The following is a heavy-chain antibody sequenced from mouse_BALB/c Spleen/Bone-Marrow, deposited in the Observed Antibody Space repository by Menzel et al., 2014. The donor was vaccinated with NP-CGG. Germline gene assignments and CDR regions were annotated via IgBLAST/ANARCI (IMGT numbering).Heavy chain of an antibody. CDR1: GYTFTSYF. CDR3: TRSGPGFAY. J-gene: IGHJ3*01. CDR2: INPSSGGT. Sequence: VQLQQSGAELVKPGASVKLSCKASGYTFTSYFLYWVKQRPGQGLEWIGEINPSSGGTNFNEKFKSKATLTIDKSSSTVYMQLSSLTSKDSAVYYCTRSGPGFAYWGQGTLVTVSA. V-gene: IGHV1S81*02.